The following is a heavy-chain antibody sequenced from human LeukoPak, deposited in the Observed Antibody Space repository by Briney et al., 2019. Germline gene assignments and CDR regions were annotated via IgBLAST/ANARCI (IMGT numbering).Heavy chain of an antibody. J-gene: IGHJ4*02. CDR2: VSSSSSTI. V-gene: IGHV3-48*04. D-gene: IGHD4-11*01. Sequence: GGSLRLSCAASGFTFSSYSMNWVRQAPGKGLEWVSYVSSSSSTIYYADPVKGRFTISRDNAKNSLYLQMNSLRAEDTAVYYCARRGSNWSFDYWGQGTLVTVSS. CDR1: GFTFSSYS. CDR3: ARRGSNWSFDY.